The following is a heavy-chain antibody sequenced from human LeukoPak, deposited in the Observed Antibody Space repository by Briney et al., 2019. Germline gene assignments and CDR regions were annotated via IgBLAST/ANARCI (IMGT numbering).Heavy chain of an antibody. Sequence: GGSLRLSCAASGFTFSNYWMHWVRQAPGKGLVWVSRINSDGINTSYADSVKGRFTISRDNAKNTLNLQMNSLRAEDTAVYYCAKVGWYDRIRNYYYYMDVWGKGTTVTVSS. D-gene: IGHD3-3*01. V-gene: IGHV3-74*01. CDR2: INSDGINT. J-gene: IGHJ6*03. CDR1: GFTFSNYW. CDR3: AKVGWYDRIRNYYYYMDV.